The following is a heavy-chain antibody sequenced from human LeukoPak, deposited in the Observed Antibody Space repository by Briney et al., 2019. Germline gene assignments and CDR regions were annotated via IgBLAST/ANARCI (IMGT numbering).Heavy chain of an antibody. D-gene: IGHD6-19*01. J-gene: IGHJ4*02. CDR2: ITSSSNTI. V-gene: IGHV3-48*01. Sequence: GGSLRLSCAASGFTFSTYTMTWVRQAPGKGLEWVSYITSSSNTIYYADSVKGRFTISRDNAKNSLYLQMNSLRAEDTAVYYCAKESSGGWYFDYWGQGTLVTVSS. CDR1: GFTFSTYT. CDR3: AKESSGGWYFDY.